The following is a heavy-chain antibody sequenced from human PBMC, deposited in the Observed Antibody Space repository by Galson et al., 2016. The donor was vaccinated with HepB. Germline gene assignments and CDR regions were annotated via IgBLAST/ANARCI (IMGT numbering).Heavy chain of an antibody. CDR3: AKGGPEGTGTLDA. V-gene: IGHV3-74*01. J-gene: IGHJ5*02. D-gene: IGHD1-1*01. Sequence: SLRLSCAASGFIFSDDWMHWVRQTAGRGPVYISHINEDGSETSYADSVKGRFTISRDNAKNTVSLQMNGLRVDDTAVYYCAKGGPEGTGTLDAWGQGTLGTVSS. CDR1: GFIFSDDW. CDR2: INEDGSET.